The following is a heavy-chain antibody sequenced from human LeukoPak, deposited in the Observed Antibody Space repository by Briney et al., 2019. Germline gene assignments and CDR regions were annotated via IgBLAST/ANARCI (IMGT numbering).Heavy chain of an antibody. J-gene: IGHJ4*02. CDR3: APRGVVIDY. CDR1: GFAFSSYT. D-gene: IGHD3-3*01. CDR2: ISSSSSTI. V-gene: IGHV3-48*02. Sequence: GGSLRLSCAASGFAFSSYTMNWLRQAPEKGLEWVSYISSSSSTIYYADSVKGRFTISRDNAKNSLYLQMNSLRDEDTAVYYCAPRGVVIDYWGQGTLVTVSS.